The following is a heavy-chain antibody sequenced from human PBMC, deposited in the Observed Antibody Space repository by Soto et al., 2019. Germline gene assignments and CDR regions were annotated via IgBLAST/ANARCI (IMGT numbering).Heavy chain of an antibody. CDR1: GFTFSSYA. V-gene: IGHV3-23*01. CDR2: ISGSGGST. D-gene: IGHD3-3*01. CDR3: AKDRPPGGFWSGYPYYMDV. Sequence: GGSLRLSCAASGFTFSSYAMSWVRQAPGKGLEWVSAISGSGGSTYYADSVKGRFTISRDNSKNTLYLQMNSLRAEDTAVYYCAKDRPPGGFWSGYPYYMDVWGKGTTVTVSS. J-gene: IGHJ6*03.